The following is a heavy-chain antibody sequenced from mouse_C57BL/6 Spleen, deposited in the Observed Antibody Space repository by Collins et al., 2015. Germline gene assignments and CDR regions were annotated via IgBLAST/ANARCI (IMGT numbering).Heavy chain of an antibody. Sequence: EVKLVESGGGLVKPGGSLKLSCAASGFAFSSYDMSWVRQTPEKRLEWVATISSGGSYTYYPDSVKGRFTISRDNARNTLYLQMSSLRSEDTALYYCASLGAYWGQGTLVTVSA. CDR2: ISSGGSYT. CDR3: ASLGAY. CDR1: GFAFSSYD. V-gene: IGHV5-9*02. J-gene: IGHJ3*01.